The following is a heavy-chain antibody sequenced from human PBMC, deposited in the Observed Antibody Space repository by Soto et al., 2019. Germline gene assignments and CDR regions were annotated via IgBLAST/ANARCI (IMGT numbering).Heavy chain of an antibody. D-gene: IGHD2-2*01. CDR3: ARDPSRPYSSNTSCYAYFQH. V-gene: IGHV3-33*01. Sequence: QVQLVESGGGVVQPGRSLRLSCAASGFTFSSYGMHWVRQAPGKGLEWVAVIWYDGSNKYYADSVKGRFTISRDNSKNTPYLQMNSLRAEDTAVYYCARDPSRPYSSNTSCYAYFQHWGQGTLVTVSS. J-gene: IGHJ1*01. CDR2: IWYDGSNK. CDR1: GFTFSSYG.